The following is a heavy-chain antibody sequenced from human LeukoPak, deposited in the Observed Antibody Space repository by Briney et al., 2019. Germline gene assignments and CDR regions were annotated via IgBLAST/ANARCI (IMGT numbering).Heavy chain of an antibody. J-gene: IGHJ4*02. D-gene: IGHD4-17*01. V-gene: IGHV3-48*04. CDR1: GFIFRSHG. CDR3: ARVRGPTVTTMYFDY. Sequence: GGSLRLSCAGSGFIFRSHGMIWVRQAPGRGLEWVSYISPGGNTIYYADSMKGRFTVSRDDAKNSLSLHMNSPRAEDTAVYYCARVRGPTVTTMYFDYWGQGTLVTVSS. CDR2: ISPGGNTI.